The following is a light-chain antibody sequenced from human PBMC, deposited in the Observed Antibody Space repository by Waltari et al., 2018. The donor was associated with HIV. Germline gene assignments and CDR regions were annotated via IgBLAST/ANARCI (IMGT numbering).Light chain of an antibody. J-gene: IGKJ1*01. Sequence: DVVMTQSPFSLPVTLGQPASISCRSSQSLVFSDGNTYLSWFQQRPGQSPRRLIYKVSNRDSGVPDRFRGSGSGTDFTLIITRVEAEDVGVYYCMQGTHWPPTFGQGTKVEVK. CDR3: MQGTHWPPT. V-gene: IGKV2-30*01. CDR2: KVS. CDR1: QSLVFSDGNTY.